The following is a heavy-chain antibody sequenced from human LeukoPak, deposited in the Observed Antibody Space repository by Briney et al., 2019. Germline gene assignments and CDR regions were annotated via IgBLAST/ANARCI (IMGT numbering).Heavy chain of an antibody. Sequence: ASVKVSCKASGYTFTGYYMHWVRQAPGQGLEWMGWINPNSGGTNYAQKFQGRVTMTRDASISTAYMELSRLRSDDTAVYYCARDLRLPGGWYRQLYFDYWGQGTLVTVSS. CDR1: GYTFTGYY. J-gene: IGHJ4*02. V-gene: IGHV1-2*02. CDR3: ARDLRLPGGWYRQLYFDY. D-gene: IGHD6-19*01. CDR2: INPNSGGT.